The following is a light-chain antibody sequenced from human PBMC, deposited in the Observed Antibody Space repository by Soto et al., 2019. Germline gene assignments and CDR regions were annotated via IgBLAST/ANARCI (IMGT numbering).Light chain of an antibody. CDR1: QSVSTN. J-gene: IGKJ1*01. Sequence: EIVMTQSPATLSVSPGERATLSCRASQSVSTNLAWYQQKPGQGPRLLIYGASTRATGIPARFSGSGSGTEFTLTISSLXXEDFAVYYCQQYNNWPPWTFGQGTKVAIX. CDR2: GAS. V-gene: IGKV3-15*01. CDR3: QQYNNWPPWT.